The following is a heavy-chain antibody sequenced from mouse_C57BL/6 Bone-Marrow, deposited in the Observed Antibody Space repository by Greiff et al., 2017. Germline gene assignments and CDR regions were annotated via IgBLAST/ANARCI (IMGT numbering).Heavy chain of an antibody. CDR3: ARTGYYGRSQYYFDY. J-gene: IGHJ2*01. V-gene: IGHV1-81*01. CDR1: GYTFTSYG. CDR2: IYPRSGNT. Sequence: VQLQQSGAELARPGASVKLSCKASGYTFTSYGISWVKQRTGPGLEWIGEIYPRSGNTYYNEKFKGKATLTADKSSSTAYMELRSLTSEDSAVYFCARTGYYGRSQYYFDYWGQGTTLTVSS. D-gene: IGHD1-1*01.